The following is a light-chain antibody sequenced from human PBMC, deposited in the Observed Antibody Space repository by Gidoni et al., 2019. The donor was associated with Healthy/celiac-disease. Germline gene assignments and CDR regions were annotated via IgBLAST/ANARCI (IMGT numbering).Light chain of an antibody. V-gene: IGKV1-33*01. J-gene: IGKJ2*04. CDR3: QQYDNLPPMCS. CDR1: QDISNY. Sequence: DIQMTQSPSSLSASVGDRVTITCQASQDISNYLNWYQQKPGKAPKLLIYDESNLETGVPSRFSGSGSGTDFTFTISSLQPEDIATYYCQQYDNLPPMCSFGQGTKLEIK. CDR2: DES.